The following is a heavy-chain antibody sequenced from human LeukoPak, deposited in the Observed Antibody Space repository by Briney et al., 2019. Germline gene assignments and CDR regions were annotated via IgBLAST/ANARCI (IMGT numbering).Heavy chain of an antibody. Sequence: PGGSLRLSYAATGFTFSSYGMHWVRQAPGKGLEWVAVISYDGSNKYYADFVKGRFTISRDNSKNTLYLQMNSLRAEDTAVYYCAKAGQGIAAAVLKYYFDYWGQGTLVTVSS. CDR3: AKAGQGIAAAVLKYYFDY. CDR1: GFTFSSYG. D-gene: IGHD6-13*01. CDR2: ISYDGSNK. J-gene: IGHJ4*02. V-gene: IGHV3-30*18.